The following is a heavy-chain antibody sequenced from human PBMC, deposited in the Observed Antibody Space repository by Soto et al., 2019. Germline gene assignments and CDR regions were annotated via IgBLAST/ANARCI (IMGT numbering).Heavy chain of an antibody. CDR2: IYTSGST. Sequence: QVQLQESGPGLVKPSETLSLTCTVSGGSISSYYWSWIRQPAGKGLEWIGRIYTSGSTNYNPSLKSRVTMSVDTSKNQFSLKLSSVTAADTAVYYCARMYYYDSSGYLFAFDIWGQGTMVTVSS. CDR3: ARMYYYDSSGYLFAFDI. CDR1: GGSISSYY. D-gene: IGHD3-22*01. V-gene: IGHV4-4*07. J-gene: IGHJ3*02.